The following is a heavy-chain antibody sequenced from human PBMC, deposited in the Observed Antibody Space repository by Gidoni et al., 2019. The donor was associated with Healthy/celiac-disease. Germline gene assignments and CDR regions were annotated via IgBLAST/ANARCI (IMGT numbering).Heavy chain of an antibody. CDR3: ASRNWGSYYFDY. V-gene: IGHV3-23*01. D-gene: IGHD7-27*01. J-gene: IGHJ4*02. CDR1: GFTFSSYA. Sequence: EVQLLESGGGLVQPGGSLRLSCAASGFTFSSYAMSWVRQAPGKGLAWVSAISGSGGSTYYADSVKGRFTISRDNSKNTLYLQMNSLRAEDTAVYYCASRNWGSYYFDYWGQGTLVTVSS. CDR2: ISGSGGST.